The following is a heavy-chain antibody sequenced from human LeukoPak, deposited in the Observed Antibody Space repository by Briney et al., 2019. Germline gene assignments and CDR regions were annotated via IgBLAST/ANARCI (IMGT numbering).Heavy chain of an antibody. J-gene: IGHJ3*02. CDR1: GHTFTSYG. Sequence: ASVKVSCKASGHTFTSYGISWVRQAPGQGLEWMGWISAYNGNTNYAQKLQGRVTMTTDTSTSTAYMELRSLRSDDTAVYYCARMWDIVVVPAAIFAFDIWGQGTMVTVSS. CDR3: ARMWDIVVVPAAIFAFDI. V-gene: IGHV1-18*04. CDR2: ISAYNGNT. D-gene: IGHD2-2*01.